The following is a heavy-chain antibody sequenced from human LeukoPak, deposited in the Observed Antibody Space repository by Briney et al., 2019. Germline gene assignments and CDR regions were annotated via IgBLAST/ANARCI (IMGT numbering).Heavy chain of an antibody. V-gene: IGHV4-59*01. CDR3: ASHYGSGFDY. CDR2: IYYSGST. J-gene: IGHJ4*02. CDR1: VGSISSYY. D-gene: IGHD3-10*01. Sequence: SETLSLTCTVSVGSISSYYWSWIRHPPGKGLEWIGYIYYSGSTNYNPSLKSRVTISIDTSKNQFSLKLSSVTAADTAMYYCASHYGSGFDYWGQGTLVTVSS.